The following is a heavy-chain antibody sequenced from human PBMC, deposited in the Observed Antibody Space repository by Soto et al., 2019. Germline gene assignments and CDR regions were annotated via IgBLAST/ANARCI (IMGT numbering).Heavy chain of an antibody. V-gene: IGHV1-69*12. J-gene: IGHJ3*02. CDR3: AFSRANLVVVHDACDI. CDR1: GGTFSSYA. CDR2: IIPIFGTA. D-gene: IGHD3-22*01. Sequence: QVQLVQSGAEVKKPGSSVKVSCKASGGTFSSYAISWVRQAPGQGLEWMGGIIPIFGTANYAQKFQGRVTSTADESTTTAYMEVSSQGSEDTAEYYCAFSRANLVVVHDACDIWGQGTMVAVSS.